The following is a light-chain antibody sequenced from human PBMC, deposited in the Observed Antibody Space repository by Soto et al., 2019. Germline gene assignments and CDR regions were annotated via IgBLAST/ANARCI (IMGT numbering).Light chain of an antibody. J-gene: IGLJ2*01. Sequence: QSALTQPASVSGSPGKSITISCTGTSSDVGGYNYVSWYQQHPGKAPKPMIYEVSNRTSGFSNRFSGSKSGNTASLTISGLQAEDEADYSCRSYTSSSTLLVFGGGTKLTVL. CDR3: RSYTSSSTLLV. CDR2: EVS. CDR1: SSDVGGYNY. V-gene: IGLV2-14*01.